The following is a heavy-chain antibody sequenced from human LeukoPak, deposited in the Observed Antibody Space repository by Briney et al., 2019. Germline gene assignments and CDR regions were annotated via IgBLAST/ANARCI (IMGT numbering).Heavy chain of an antibody. CDR3: ASRSYYHAGGGAFDI. Sequence: SETLSLTCTVSGGSISRYYWSWIRQPPGKGLEWIGSMDDSGSTNYNPSLKSRVTISVDTSKNQFSLRLSSVTAADTAVYYCASRSYYHAGGGAFDIWGQGTTVTVSS. CDR2: MDDSGST. D-gene: IGHD3-10*01. J-gene: IGHJ3*02. CDR1: GGSISRYY. V-gene: IGHV4-59*08.